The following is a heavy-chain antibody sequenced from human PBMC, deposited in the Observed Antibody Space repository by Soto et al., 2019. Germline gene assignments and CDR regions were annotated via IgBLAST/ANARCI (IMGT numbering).Heavy chain of an antibody. CDR2: IKEDGSAK. CDR1: GFPFSKNW. J-gene: IGHJ4*02. V-gene: IGHV3-7*01. D-gene: IGHD3-16*01. CDR3: ASCVWG. Sequence: QLVESGGRLVQPGESLRLSCEVSGFPFSKNWMDWVRQAPGKGLEWVASIKEDGSAKTYLDSVKGRFTISRDNAKNSLYLQMNSLTIEDTAVYYCASCVWGWGQGTLVTVSP.